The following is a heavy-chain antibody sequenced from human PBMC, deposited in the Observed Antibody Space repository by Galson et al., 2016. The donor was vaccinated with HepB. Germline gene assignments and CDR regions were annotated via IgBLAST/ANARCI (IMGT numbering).Heavy chain of an antibody. D-gene: IGHD3-16*01. V-gene: IGHV1-18*01. CDR3: AIEGVGDDDGDY. Sequence: SVKVSCKASGYTFTNYGVSWVRQAPGQGLEWMAWISTYNGNTNYALKLQGRVTMTTDTSTSTAYMELRSLRSDDTAVYYCAIEGVGDDDGDYWGQGTLVTVSS. CDR2: ISTYNGNT. CDR1: GYTFTNYG. J-gene: IGHJ4*02.